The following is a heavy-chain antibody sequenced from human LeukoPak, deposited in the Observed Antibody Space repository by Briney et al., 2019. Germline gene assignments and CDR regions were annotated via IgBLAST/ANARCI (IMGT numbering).Heavy chain of an antibody. D-gene: IGHD6-19*01. V-gene: IGHV4-34*01. CDR2: INHSGST. CDR3: ARVSGWPLFDP. Sequence: SETLSLTCAVYGGSFSGYYWSWIRQPPGKGLEWIGEINHSGSTNYNPSLKSRVTISVDTSKNQFSLKLSSVTAADTAVYYCARVSGWPLFDPWGQGTLVTVSS. CDR1: GGSFSGYY. J-gene: IGHJ5*02.